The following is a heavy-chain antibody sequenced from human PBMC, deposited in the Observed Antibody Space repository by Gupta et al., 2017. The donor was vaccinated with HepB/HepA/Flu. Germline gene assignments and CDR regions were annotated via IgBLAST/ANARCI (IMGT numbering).Heavy chain of an antibody. CDR1: GFGLGTYG. J-gene: IGHJ5*02. V-gene: IGHV3-33*01. D-gene: IGHD7-27*01. CDR2: ISFDGNSQ. CDR3: ARDPGGWGIWFDP. Sequence: QALMVASGGGVVQPGGSLRLSCAASGFGLGTYGMYWIRQAPNKGLEWVTFISFDGNSQNYLDSVKGRFTVSQDTSKNTLYLQMNSLRAEDTAIYYCARDPGGWGIWFDPRGQGTLVTVSS.